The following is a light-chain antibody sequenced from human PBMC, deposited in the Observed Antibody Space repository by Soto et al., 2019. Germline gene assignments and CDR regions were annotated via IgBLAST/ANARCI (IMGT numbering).Light chain of an antibody. V-gene: IGKV1-12*01. Sequence: DIRVTQSPSSVSASVEDRVTITCRASQPINNWVAWYQQRAGKAPNLLIYAATNLLSGVPSRFSGSGSGTDFTLTISSLQPEDFATYYCQQANAFPPAFGGGTKVDLK. J-gene: IGKJ4*01. CDR3: QQANAFPPA. CDR1: QPINNW. CDR2: AAT.